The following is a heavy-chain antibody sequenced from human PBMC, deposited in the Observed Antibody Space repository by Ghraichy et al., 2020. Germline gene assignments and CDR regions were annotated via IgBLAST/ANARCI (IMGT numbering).Heavy chain of an antibody. CDR3: ARDSGAERGTYLPGALDL. Sequence: GGSLRLSCETSGFTFGTVWMNWVRQAPGKGLEWVANINQDASEKYYVDSVKGRFTISRDNAKKSLFLHMSGLRVEDTAVYYCARDSGAERGTYLPGALDLWGQGTIVAVSS. J-gene: IGHJ3*01. CDR2: INQDASEK. CDR1: GFTFGTVW. D-gene: IGHD3-16*01. V-gene: IGHV3-7*01.